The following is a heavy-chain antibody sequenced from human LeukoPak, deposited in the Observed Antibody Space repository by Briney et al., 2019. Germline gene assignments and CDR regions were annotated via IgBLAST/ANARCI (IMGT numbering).Heavy chain of an antibody. D-gene: IGHD3-16*01. CDR1: GFTFNSYG. V-gene: IGHV3-30*02. CDR2: IRFDGSYK. Sequence: AGGSLRLSCAASGFTFNSYGMHWVRQAPGKGLEWVAFIRFDGSYKYYADSVKGRFTISRDNSKNTLYLQMNSLRAEDTAVYYCARERYYDYVWGSYPDYWGQGTLVTVSS. CDR3: ARERYYDYVWGSYPDY. J-gene: IGHJ4*02.